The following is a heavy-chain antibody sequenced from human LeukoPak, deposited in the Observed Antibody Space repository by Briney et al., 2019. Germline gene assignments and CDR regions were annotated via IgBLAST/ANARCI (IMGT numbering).Heavy chain of an antibody. V-gene: IGHV3-33*08. CDR3: ARERLAAFDI. D-gene: IGHD4-17*01. CDR2: IWYDGSNK. Sequence: GGSLRLSCAASGFTFSSYAMSWVRQAPGKGLEWVAVIWYDGSNKYYADSVKGRFTISRDNSKNTLYLQMNSLRAEDTAVYYCARERLAAFDIWGQGTMVTVSS. J-gene: IGHJ3*02. CDR1: GFTFSSYA.